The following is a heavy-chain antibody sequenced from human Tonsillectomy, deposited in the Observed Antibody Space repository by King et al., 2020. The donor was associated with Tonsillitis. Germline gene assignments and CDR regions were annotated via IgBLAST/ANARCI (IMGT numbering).Heavy chain of an antibody. CDR3: ARGVDF. Sequence: VQLVESGAEVKKPGASVKVSCKASGYTFTTYDINWVRQGPGQGLEWMGWMNPSTGETDYAQKFQGRVAMTRNTSISTAYMELRGLKSEDTAVYYCARGVDFGGQGTLVTVSS. V-gene: IGHV1-8*02. CDR1: GYTFTTYD. J-gene: IGHJ4*02. CDR2: MNPSTGET.